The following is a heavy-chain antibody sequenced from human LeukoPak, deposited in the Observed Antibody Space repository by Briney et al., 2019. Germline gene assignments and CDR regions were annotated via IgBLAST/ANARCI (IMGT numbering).Heavy chain of an antibody. V-gene: IGHV4-34*01. CDR1: GGAFSGYY. CDR2: INHSGST. CDR3: ASGYTWIHCGY. J-gene: IGHJ4*02. Sequence: SETLSLTCAVYGGAFSGYYWSWNRQPPGKGLEWIGEINHSGSTNYNPSLKSRVTISVDTSKNQFSLKLSSVTAADTAVYYCASGYTWIHCGYWGQGTLVTVSS. D-gene: IGHD5-18*01.